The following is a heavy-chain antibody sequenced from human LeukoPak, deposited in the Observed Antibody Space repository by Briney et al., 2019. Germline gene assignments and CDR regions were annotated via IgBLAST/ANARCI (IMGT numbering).Heavy chain of an antibody. Sequence: SETLSLTCAVSGGSISSGSYYWSWIRQPAGKGLEWIGRIYTSGSTNYNPSLKSRVTMSVDTSKNQFSLKMSSVTAADTAVYYCAREQVGYYDSSGYYCYFDYWGQGTLVTVSS. V-gene: IGHV4-61*02. CDR3: AREQVGYYDSSGYYCYFDY. CDR2: IYTSGST. J-gene: IGHJ4*02. CDR1: GGSISSGSYY. D-gene: IGHD3-22*01.